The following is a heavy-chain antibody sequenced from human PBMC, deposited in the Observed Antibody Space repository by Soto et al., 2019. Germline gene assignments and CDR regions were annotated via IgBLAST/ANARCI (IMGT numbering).Heavy chain of an antibody. CDR3: ARDLGRTAAGYYYYYAMDV. Sequence: EVQLVESGGALVQPGGSLRLSCVGSGFNFSTYWMNWVRQAPGKGLEWVANIKQDGSEKYFVDSVKGRFTISRDNADNSLYLQRNSLRAEDTAVYYCARDLGRTAAGYYYYYAMDVWGQGTTVSVSS. CDR2: IKQDGSEK. J-gene: IGHJ6*02. D-gene: IGHD2-2*01. CDR1: GFNFSTYW. V-gene: IGHV3-7*01.